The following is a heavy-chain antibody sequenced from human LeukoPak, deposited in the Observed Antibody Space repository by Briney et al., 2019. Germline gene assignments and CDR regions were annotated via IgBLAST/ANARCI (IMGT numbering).Heavy chain of an antibody. CDR2: ISSSSSYI. J-gene: IGHJ4*02. Sequence: GGSLRLSCAASGFTFSSYGMNWVRQAPGKGLEWVSSISSSSSYIYYADSVKGRFTISRDNAKNSLYLQMNSLRAEDTAVYYCARDIDPSSSWSPTIDYWGQGTLVTVSS. D-gene: IGHD6-13*01. CDR1: GFTFSSYG. V-gene: IGHV3-21*01. CDR3: ARDIDPSSSWSPTIDY.